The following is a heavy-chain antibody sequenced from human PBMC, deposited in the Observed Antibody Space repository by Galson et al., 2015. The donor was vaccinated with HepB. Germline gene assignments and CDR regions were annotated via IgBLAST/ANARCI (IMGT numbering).Heavy chain of an antibody. CDR2: ISSTSSYI. V-gene: IGHV3-21*01. D-gene: IGHD3-10*01. J-gene: IGHJ4*02. CDR3: VREGRWELKYYFEY. CDR1: GFTFSSYS. Sequence: SLRLSCAASGFTFSSYSMNWVRQAPGKGLEWVSSISSTSSYIYYADSVQGRFTISRDNAKNSLYLQMNSPRAEDTAAYYCVREGRWELKYYFEYWGQGTLVTVPS.